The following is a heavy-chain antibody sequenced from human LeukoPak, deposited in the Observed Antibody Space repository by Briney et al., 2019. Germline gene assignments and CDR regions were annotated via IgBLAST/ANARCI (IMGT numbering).Heavy chain of an antibody. CDR3: VKGGEGY. J-gene: IGHJ4*02. CDR1: GFTFNIYA. V-gene: IGHV3-23*01. CDR2: ISGSGGST. Sequence: GGSLRLSCAASGFTFNIYAMSWVRLAPGKELDRVSAISGSGGSTYYADSVKGRFTVSRDNSQNALYLQINSLRVEDTAVYYCVKGGEGYWGQGTLVTVSS. D-gene: IGHD3-16*01.